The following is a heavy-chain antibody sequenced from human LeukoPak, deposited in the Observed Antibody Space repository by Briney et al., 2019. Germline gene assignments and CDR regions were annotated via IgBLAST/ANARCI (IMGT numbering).Heavy chain of an antibody. J-gene: IGHJ6*02. CDR1: GYTFSDYY. Sequence: ASVKVSCKASGYTFSDYYMHWVRQASGQGLEWMGWINPNSGGTNYAQNFQGRVTMTRDTSINTAYMELSRLTSDDTAIYYCARVASKGGMDVWGQGTTVTVSS. V-gene: IGHV1-2*02. D-gene: IGHD5/OR15-5a*01. CDR2: INPNSGGT. CDR3: ARVASKGGMDV.